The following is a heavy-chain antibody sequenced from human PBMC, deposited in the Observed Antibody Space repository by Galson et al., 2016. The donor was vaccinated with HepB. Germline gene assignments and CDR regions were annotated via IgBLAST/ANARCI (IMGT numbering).Heavy chain of an antibody. CDR1: SGSISSRFW. Sequence: ETLSLTCVVSSGSISSRFWWGWVRQTPGKGLEWIGEVSRSGRTIYNPSLQSRVTLSVDNSRNQISLKLISVTAADTAIYYCARGVGGADYWGRGTLVTVSS. J-gene: IGHJ4*02. CDR2: VSRSGRT. V-gene: IGHV4/OR15-8*01. CDR3: ARGVGGADY.